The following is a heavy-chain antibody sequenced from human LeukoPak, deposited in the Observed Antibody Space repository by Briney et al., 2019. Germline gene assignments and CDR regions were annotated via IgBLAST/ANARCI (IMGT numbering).Heavy chain of an antibody. CDR1: GGSISSGSYC. CDR2: IYTSGST. J-gene: IGHJ3*02. V-gene: IGHV4-61*02. Sequence: SETLSLTCTVSGGSISSGSYCWSWIRQPAGKGLDWIGRIYTSGSTNYNPSLKSRVTISVDTSKNQFSLKLSSVTAADTAVYYCARLCSSTSCYYSDAFDIWGQGTMVTVSS. D-gene: IGHD2-2*01. CDR3: ARLCSSTSCYYSDAFDI.